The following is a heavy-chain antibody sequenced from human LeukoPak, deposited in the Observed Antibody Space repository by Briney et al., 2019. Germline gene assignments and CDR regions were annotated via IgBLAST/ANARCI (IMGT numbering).Heavy chain of an antibody. V-gene: IGHV3-48*01. CDR1: GFTFSSYS. D-gene: IGHD2-2*01. Sequence: GGSLRLSCAASGFTFSSYSMNWVRQAPGKGLEGISYIWISSGNTKYADSVKGRFTISGDKAKNSVYLQMNSLRVEDTAVYYCARDTKYAFDNWGQGTLVTVSS. J-gene: IGHJ4*02. CDR3: ARDTKYAFDN. CDR2: IWISSGNT.